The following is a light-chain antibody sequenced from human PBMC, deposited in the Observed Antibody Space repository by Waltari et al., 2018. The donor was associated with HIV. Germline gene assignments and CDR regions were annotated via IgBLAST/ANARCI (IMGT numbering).Light chain of an antibody. Sequence: QSALTQPAPVSASPRQLIPISCTGTSRDVGSYYYFSWYQYHPGKAPKLMISEVSSRPSWVSNRFSGSKSGNTASLTISGLQAEDEADYYCCSYTSSGTLVFGGGTKLTVL. CDR1: SRDVGSYYY. V-gene: IGLV2-14*01. J-gene: IGLJ2*01. CDR2: EVS. CDR3: CSYTSSGTLV.